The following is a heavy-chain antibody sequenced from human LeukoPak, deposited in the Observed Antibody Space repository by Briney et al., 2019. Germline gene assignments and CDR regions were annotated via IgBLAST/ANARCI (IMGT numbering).Heavy chain of an antibody. CDR1: GFTFSSFA. J-gene: IGHJ4*02. Sequence: GGSLRLSCAASGFTFSSFALSWVRQAPGKGLEWVSAISGRGRGGSTNHADSVKGRFTISRDNAKNSLYLQMNSLRAEDTAVYYCARSDYFDYWGQGTLVTVSS. CDR3: ARSDYFDY. CDR2: ISGRGRGGST. V-gene: IGHV3-23*01.